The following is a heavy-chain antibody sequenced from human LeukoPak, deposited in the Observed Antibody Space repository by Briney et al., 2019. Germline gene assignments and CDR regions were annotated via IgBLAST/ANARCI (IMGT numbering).Heavy chain of an antibody. D-gene: IGHD2-2*01. Sequence: GGSLRLSCAASGLTFSSYAMSWVRQAPGRGLEWVSAISGSGGSTYYADSVKGRFTISRDNSKNTLYLQMNSLRAEDTAVYYCAKDVTVVPAAHFDYWGQGTLVTVSS. CDR2: ISGSGGST. J-gene: IGHJ4*02. CDR1: GLTFSSYA. V-gene: IGHV3-23*01. CDR3: AKDVTVVPAAHFDY.